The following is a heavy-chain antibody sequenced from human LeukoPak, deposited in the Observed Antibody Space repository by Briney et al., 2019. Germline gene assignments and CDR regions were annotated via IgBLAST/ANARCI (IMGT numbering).Heavy chain of an antibody. CDR2: IYHSGST. CDR3: ARGGGYNFGPYFDY. J-gene: IGHJ4*02. CDR1: GGSISSGGYS. V-gene: IGHV4-30-2*01. D-gene: IGHD5-24*01. Sequence: PSQTLSITCAVSGGSISSGGYSWSWIRQPPGKGLEWIGYIYHSGSTYYNPSLKSRVTISVDRSKNQFSLKLSSVTAVDTAVYYCARGGGYNFGPYFDYWGQGTLVTVSS.